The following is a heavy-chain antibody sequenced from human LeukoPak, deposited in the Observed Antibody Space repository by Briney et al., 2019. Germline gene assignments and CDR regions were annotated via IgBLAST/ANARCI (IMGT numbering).Heavy chain of an antibody. Sequence: SVKVSCKASGGTFSSYAISRVRQAPGQGLEWMGGIIPIFGTANYAQKFQGRVTITTDESTSTAYMELSSLRSEDTAVYYCARTATIGYYFDYWGQGTLVTVSS. CDR3: ARTATIGYYFDY. CDR1: GGTFSSYA. D-gene: IGHD5-24*01. V-gene: IGHV1-69*05. J-gene: IGHJ4*02. CDR2: IIPIFGTA.